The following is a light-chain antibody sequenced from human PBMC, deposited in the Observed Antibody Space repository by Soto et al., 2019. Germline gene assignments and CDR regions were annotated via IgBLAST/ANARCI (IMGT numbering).Light chain of an antibody. V-gene: IGKV2D-29*01. CDR2: EVS. J-gene: IGKJ3*01. CDR3: MQGIEIPLFA. CDR1: QSLLHSDGKTY. Sequence: DIVMTQTPLSLSVTPGQPASISCKSSQSLLHSDGKTYLYWYLQKPGQPPQLLLFEVSNPFSGVPVRFSGSRSGTDFALKISRMEAEDVGFYYCMQGIEIPLFAFGHGTKVDIK.